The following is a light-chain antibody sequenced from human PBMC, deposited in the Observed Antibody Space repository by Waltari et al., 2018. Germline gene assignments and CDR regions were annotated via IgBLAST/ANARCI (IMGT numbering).Light chain of an antibody. J-gene: IGLJ3*02. CDR1: IGTNA. CDR2: NND. V-gene: IGLV1-44*01. CDR3: AAWDDSLNGL. Sequence: IGTNAVHWYQQLPGTAPSLLIFNNDQRLSGVPDRFSASKSGTSASLAISGLQSEDEADYYCAAWDDSLNGLFGGGTKLTVL.